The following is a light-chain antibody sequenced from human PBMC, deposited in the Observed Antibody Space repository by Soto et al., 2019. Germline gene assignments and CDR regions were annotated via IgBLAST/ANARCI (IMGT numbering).Light chain of an antibody. Sequence: EIVMTQSPATLSVSPGERATLSCRASQSVSSNSAWYQQKPGQAPRLLIFGASTRATGIPARFSGSGSGTEFTVXITRMQCEDFAVYYFQQYKNWPPITIGQGTRLAIK. J-gene: IGKJ5*01. CDR3: QQYKNWPPIT. CDR2: GAS. V-gene: IGKV3-15*01. CDR1: QSVSSN.